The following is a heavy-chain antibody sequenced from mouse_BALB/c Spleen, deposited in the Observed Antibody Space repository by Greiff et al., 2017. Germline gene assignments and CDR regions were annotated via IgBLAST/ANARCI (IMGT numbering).Heavy chain of an antibody. Sequence: VQRVESGPDLVAPSQSLSITCTVSGFSLTSYGVHWVRQPPGKGLEWLVVIWSDGSTTYNSALKSRLSISKDNSKSQVFLKMNSLQTDDTAMYYCARHMITPNYYAMDYWGQGTSVTVSS. J-gene: IGHJ4*01. V-gene: IGHV2-6-2*01. CDR1: GFSLTSYG. CDR2: IWSDGST. D-gene: IGHD2-4*01. CDR3: ARHMITPNYYAMDY.